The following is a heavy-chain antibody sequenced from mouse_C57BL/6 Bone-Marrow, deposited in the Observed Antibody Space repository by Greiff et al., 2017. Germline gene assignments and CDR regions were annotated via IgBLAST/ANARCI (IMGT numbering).Heavy chain of an antibody. D-gene: IGHD2-12*01. CDR3: TKSDDGFDY. V-gene: IGHV14-4*01. CDR2: IDPANGDT. Sequence: DVKLQESGAELVRPGASVKLSCTASGFNIKDDYMHWVKQRPVQGLEWIGWIDPANGDTEYDSKFQGKATLTADKSSNTAYLQLSSLTSEDSAVYYCTKSDDGFDYWGQGTTLTVSS. J-gene: IGHJ2*01. CDR1: GFNIKDDY.